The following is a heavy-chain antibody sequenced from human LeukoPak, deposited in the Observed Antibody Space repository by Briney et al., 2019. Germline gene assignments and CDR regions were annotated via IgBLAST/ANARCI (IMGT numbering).Heavy chain of an antibody. Sequence: GGSLRLSCAASGFTFSSYAMSWVRHAPGKGREWVSAISGSGGSTYYADSVKGRFTISRDNSKNTLYLQMNSLRAEDTAVYYCASPEYSSSSGMDVWGQGTTVTVSS. CDR2: ISGSGGST. J-gene: IGHJ6*02. D-gene: IGHD6-6*01. CDR1: GFTFSSYA. V-gene: IGHV3-23*01. CDR3: ASPEYSSSSGMDV.